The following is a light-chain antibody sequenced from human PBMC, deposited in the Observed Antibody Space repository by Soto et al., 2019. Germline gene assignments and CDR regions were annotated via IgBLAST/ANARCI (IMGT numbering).Light chain of an antibody. V-gene: IGKV1-39*01. CDR1: QSISSY. J-gene: IGKJ2*01. CDR3: QQSTTTPYN. Sequence: IQMTQSPSSLSASVGDRVTITCRASQSISSYLNWYQQKPGKAPKLLIYAASNLQSGVPSRFTGSGSGTDFTLTISSLQPEDFATYYCQQSTTTPYNFGQGTKVDIK. CDR2: AAS.